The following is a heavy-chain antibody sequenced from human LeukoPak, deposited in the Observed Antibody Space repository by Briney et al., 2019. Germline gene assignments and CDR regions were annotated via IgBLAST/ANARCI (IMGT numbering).Heavy chain of an antibody. CDR3: AKRESYDFWSGSISFYY. Sequence: GGSLRLSCAASGFTFSSYAMSWVRQAPGKGLEWVSAISGSGGSTYYADSVKGRFTISRDNSKNTLCLQMNSLRAEDTAVYDCAKRESYDFWSGSISFYYGGQGTLVTVSS. V-gene: IGHV3-23*01. CDR1: GFTFSSYA. J-gene: IGHJ4*02. CDR2: ISGSGGST. D-gene: IGHD3-3*01.